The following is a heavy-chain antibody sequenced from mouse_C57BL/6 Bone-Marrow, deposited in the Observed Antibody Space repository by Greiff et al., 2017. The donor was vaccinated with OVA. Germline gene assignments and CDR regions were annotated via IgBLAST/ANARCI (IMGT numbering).Heavy chain of an antibody. Sequence: EVQLQQSGPELVKPGASVKISCKASGYTFTDYYMNWVKQSHGKSLEWIGDINPNNGGTSYNQKFKGKATLTVDKSSSTAYMELRSLTSEDSAVYYWAGWGDYGGNYFDYWGKGTTLKVSS. J-gene: IGHJ2*01. CDR2: INPNNGGT. CDR3: AGWGDYGGNYFDY. CDR1: GYTFTDYY. D-gene: IGHD1-1*01. V-gene: IGHV1-26*01.